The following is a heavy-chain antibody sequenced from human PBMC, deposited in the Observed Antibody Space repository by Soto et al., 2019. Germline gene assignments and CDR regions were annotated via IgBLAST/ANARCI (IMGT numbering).Heavy chain of an antibody. V-gene: IGHV3-23*01. CDR1: GFTFSSYA. J-gene: IGHJ4*02. CDR2: ISGSGGVT. D-gene: IGHD3-3*01. Sequence: GGSLRLSCAASGFTFSSYAMSWVRQAPGKGLEWVSDISGSGGVTYYADSVKGRFTVSRDNFKNMLYLQMNSLRAEDTAVYYCAKDTTIFGVAPTFDYWGQGTLVTVSS. CDR3: AKDTTIFGVAPTFDY.